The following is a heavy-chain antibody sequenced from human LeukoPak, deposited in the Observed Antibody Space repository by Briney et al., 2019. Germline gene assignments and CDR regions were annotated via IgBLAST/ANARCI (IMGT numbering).Heavy chain of an antibody. CDR3: ARVVDDYVWGSYRYLDY. CDR1: GYTFTGYY. V-gene: IGHV1-2*02. CDR2: INPNSGGT. D-gene: IGHD3-16*02. Sequence: GASVKVSCKAFGYTFTGYYMHWVRQAPGQGLEWMGWINPNSGGTNYAQKFQGRVTMTRDTSISTAYMELSRLRSDDTAVYYCARVVDDYVWGSYRYLDYWGQGTLVTVSS. J-gene: IGHJ4*02.